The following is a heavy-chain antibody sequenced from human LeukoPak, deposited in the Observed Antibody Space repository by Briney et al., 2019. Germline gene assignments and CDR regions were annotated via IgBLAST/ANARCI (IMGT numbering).Heavy chain of an antibody. CDR1: GFTFSSYA. V-gene: IGHV3-30-3*01. Sequence: GGSLRLSCAASGFTFSSYAMHWVRQAPGKGLEWVAVISYDGSNKYYADSVKGRFTISRDNSKNTLYLQMNSLRAEDTAVYYCARELEVAGTEYYYYYGMDVWGQGTTVTVSS. J-gene: IGHJ6*02. CDR2: ISYDGSNK. D-gene: IGHD6-19*01. CDR3: ARELEVAGTEYYYYYGMDV.